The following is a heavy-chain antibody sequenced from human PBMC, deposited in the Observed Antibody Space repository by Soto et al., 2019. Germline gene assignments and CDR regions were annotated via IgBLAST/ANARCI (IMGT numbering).Heavy chain of an antibody. CDR2: ISYDGSNK. CDR1: GFTFSSYG. Sequence: PGGSLRLSCAASGFTFSSYGMHWVRQAPGKGLEWVAVISYDGSNKYYADSVKGRFTISRDNSKNTLYLQMNSLRAEDTAVYYCAKDLKTPGGKGARYFDYWGQGTLVTVSS. J-gene: IGHJ4*02. CDR3: AKDLKTPGGKGARYFDY. V-gene: IGHV3-30*18. D-gene: IGHD2-15*01.